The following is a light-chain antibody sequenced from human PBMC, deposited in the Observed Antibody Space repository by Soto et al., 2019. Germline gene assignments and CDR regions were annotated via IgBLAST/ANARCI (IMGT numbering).Light chain of an antibody. CDR3: QQYNNWPPLT. J-gene: IGKJ4*01. Sequence: EIVMTQSPATLSVSPGERATLSCRASQTVSSNLAWYQQKPGQAPRLLIYDTSTGATGIPARFSGSGSGTEFTLTISSLQSEDFAVYYCQQYNNWPPLTFGGGTKVDIK. CDR1: QTVSSN. V-gene: IGKV3-15*01. CDR2: DTS.